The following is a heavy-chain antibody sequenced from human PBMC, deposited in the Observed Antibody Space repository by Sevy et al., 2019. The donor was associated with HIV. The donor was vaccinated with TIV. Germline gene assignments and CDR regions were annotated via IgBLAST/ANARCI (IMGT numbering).Heavy chain of an antibody. D-gene: IGHD3-16*01. V-gene: IGHV3-21*01. Sequence: GGSLRLSCAASVFTFSSYSMSWVRQAPGKGLEWVSSISTSSSYMYYADSVKGRFTISRDNAKNSLFLQMNSPRAEDTAVYYCASRYNYDPGRFDPWGQGTLVTVSS. CDR2: ISTSSSYM. CDR3: ASRYNYDPGRFDP. CDR1: VFTFSSYS. J-gene: IGHJ5*02.